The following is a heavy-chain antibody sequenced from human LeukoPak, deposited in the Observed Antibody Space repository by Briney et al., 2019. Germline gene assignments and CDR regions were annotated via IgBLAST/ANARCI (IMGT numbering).Heavy chain of an antibody. V-gene: IGHV3-23*01. CDR3: ARGEYGSGSYHIDY. Sequence: PGGSLRLSCAASGFAFSNYAMSWVRQAPGKGLEWVSSLISSGTATYYADSVKGRFTISRDNSKNTVHLQMNSLRAEDTAVYYCARGEYGSGSYHIDYWGQGTLVTVSS. CDR1: GFAFSNYA. CDR2: LISSGTAT. D-gene: IGHD3-10*01. J-gene: IGHJ4*02.